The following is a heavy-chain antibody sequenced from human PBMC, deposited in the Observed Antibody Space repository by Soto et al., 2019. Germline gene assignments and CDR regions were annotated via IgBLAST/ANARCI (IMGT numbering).Heavy chain of an antibody. CDR3: ERVNGLYYYTPAV. CDR2: SSYDEGKK. Sequence: CRSLSWRSAGCTFSTDCMHWVPQAPGKGLDWVAVSSYDEGKKYYADSVKGRFTISRDNSKNTLYLQMNSLRAEDTAVYYCERVNGLYYYTPAVWRQGTTVTVS. D-gene: IGHD2-8*01. J-gene: IGHJ6*02. CDR1: GCTFSTDC. V-gene: IGHV3-30-3*01.